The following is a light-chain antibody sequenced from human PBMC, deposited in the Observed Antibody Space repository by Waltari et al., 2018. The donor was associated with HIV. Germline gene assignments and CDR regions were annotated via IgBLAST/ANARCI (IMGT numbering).Light chain of an antibody. V-gene: IGLV1-40*01. CDR2: GNI. CDR1: SSNIGAGYD. CDR3: QSYDVSLSGSI. J-gene: IGLJ2*01. Sequence: QSVLTQPPSVSGAPGQRVTISCTGSSSNIGAGYDLHWYQQLPGTAPKLLINGNINRPSRGSDRFSDVKSGTSASLAITGLQTEDEADYYCQSYDVSLSGSIFGGGTKLTVL.